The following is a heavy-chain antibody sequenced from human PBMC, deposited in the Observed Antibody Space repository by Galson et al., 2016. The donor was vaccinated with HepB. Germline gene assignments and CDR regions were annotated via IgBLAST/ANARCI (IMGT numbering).Heavy chain of an antibody. CDR2: IAYDGGTT. J-gene: IGHJ5*02. Sequence: SLRLSCAASGFSLSGYWMHWVRQTPEKGLLWVSRIAYDGGTTTYADSVKGLFTVSRDIAKNTLYLEMNSLRVEDTAVYYCARSNYDSSGYYRFDPWGQGTLVTVSS. D-gene: IGHD3-22*01. CDR3: ARSNYDSSGYYRFDP. CDR1: GFSLSGYW. V-gene: IGHV3-74*03.